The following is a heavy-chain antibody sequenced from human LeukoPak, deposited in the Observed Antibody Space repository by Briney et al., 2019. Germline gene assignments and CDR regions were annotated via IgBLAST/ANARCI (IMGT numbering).Heavy chain of an antibody. J-gene: IGHJ5*02. D-gene: IGHD6-6*01. V-gene: IGHV1-3*01. CDR3: ARGGAGQLVYP. CDR1: GYTFTSCA. Sequence: ASVKVSCKASGYTFTSCAMHWVRQAPGQRLEWVGWINAGNGNTKYSQKFQGRVTITRDTSASTAYMELSSLRSEDTAVYYCARGGAGQLVYPWGQGTLVTVSS. CDR2: INAGNGNT.